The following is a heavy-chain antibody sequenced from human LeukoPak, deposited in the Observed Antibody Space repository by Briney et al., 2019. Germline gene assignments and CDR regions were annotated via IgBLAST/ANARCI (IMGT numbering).Heavy chain of an antibody. CDR2: IVPIFGKS. Sequence: ASVTVSCKASGGTFSSYAISWVRQAPAQGVEWMGGIVPIFGKSNYAQKFQARVPITTDESTSTAYMELSSLRSEDTALYYCVRILYRRGYCSSSGCYEDAFDIWGQGTMVTVSS. CDR3: VRILYRRGYCSSSGCYEDAFDI. V-gene: IGHV1-69*05. CDR1: GGTFSSYA. J-gene: IGHJ3*02. D-gene: IGHD2-2*01.